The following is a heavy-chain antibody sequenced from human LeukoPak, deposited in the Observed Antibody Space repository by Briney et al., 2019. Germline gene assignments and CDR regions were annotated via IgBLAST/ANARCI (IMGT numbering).Heavy chain of an antibody. CDR1: GFNFGDSA. J-gene: IGHJ5*02. Sequence: GRSLRLSCTAAGFNFGDSAMSWFRQAPGKGLEWVGFIRSKAYGGTTEYAASVKGRFTISRDDSKSIAYLQMNSLKTEDPAVSYCTRDPEGQLLSGWSAPWGQGTLVTVSS. V-gene: IGHV3-49*03. CDR2: IRSKAYGGTT. CDR3: TRDPEGQLLSGWSAP. D-gene: IGHD2-2*01.